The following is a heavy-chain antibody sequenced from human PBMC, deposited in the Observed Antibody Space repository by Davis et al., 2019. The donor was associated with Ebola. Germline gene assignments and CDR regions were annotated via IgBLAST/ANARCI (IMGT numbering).Heavy chain of an antibody. D-gene: IGHD3-16*01. CDR3: AREEGGFDI. J-gene: IGHJ3*02. Sequence: SVKVSCKASGYSFTHFYIHWVRQAPGQGLEWMGGIIPIFGTANYAQKFQGRVTITADESTSTAYMELSSLRSEDTAVYYCAREEGGFDIWGQGTMVTVSS. CDR2: IIPIFGTA. V-gene: IGHV1-69*13. CDR1: GYSFTHFY.